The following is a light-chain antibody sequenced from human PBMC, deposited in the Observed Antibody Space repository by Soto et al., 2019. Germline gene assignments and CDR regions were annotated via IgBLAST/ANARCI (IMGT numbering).Light chain of an antibody. CDR1: SSDVGAYNF. J-gene: IGLJ1*01. CDR3: SAYTVSRTYV. Sequence: QSVLTQAACVSGSPGQSITISCTGTSSDVGAYNFVSWHQQHPGKAPKLMIYNVYDRPSGISYRFSGSKSGNTASLTISGLQGEDEADYYCSAYTVSRTYVFGTGTKVTVL. V-gene: IGLV2-14*03. CDR2: NVY.